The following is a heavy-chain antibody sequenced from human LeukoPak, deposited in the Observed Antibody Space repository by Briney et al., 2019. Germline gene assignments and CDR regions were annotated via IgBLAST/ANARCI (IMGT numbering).Heavy chain of an antibody. CDR3: ARADYGGNSDFHY. Sequence: GGSLRLSCAASGFTFSTYWMHWVRQAPGKGLVWVARISSDGSIAINADSVEGRFTVSRDNAKNTLYLQMNSLRVEDTAVYYCARADYGGNSDFHYWGQGTLVTVSS. V-gene: IGHV3-74*01. J-gene: IGHJ4*02. D-gene: IGHD4-23*01. CDR1: GFTFSTYW. CDR2: ISSDGSIA.